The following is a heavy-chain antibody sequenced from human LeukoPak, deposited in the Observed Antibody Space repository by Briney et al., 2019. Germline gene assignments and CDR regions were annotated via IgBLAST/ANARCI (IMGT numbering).Heavy chain of an antibody. CDR2: ISYDGSNK. J-gene: IGHJ5*02. V-gene: IGHV3-30-3*01. CDR1: GSTFSSYA. CDR3: ARGSSQGYCSSTSCPPPFDP. D-gene: IGHD2-2*01. Sequence: GGSLRLSCAASGSTFSSYAMHWVRQAPGKGLEWVAVISYDGSNKYYADSVKGRFTISRDNSKNTLYLQMNSLRAEDTAVYYCARGSSQGYCSSTSCPPPFDPWGQGTLVTVSS.